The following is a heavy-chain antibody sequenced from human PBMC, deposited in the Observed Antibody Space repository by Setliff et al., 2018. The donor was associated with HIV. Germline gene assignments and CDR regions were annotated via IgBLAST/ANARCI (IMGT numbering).Heavy chain of an antibody. CDR3: ARDAGYSGYVLDY. D-gene: IGHD5-12*01. J-gene: IGHJ4*02. CDR1: AGTVSSYG. CDR2: IIPNFGAA. Sequence: SVKVSCKASAGTVSSYGISWVRQAPGQGLEWMGRIIPNFGAANYAQRFQGRVTITADKSTSTVYMELTSLRSEDTAMYYCARDAGYSGYVLDYWGQGTGVTVSS. V-gene: IGHV1-69*06.